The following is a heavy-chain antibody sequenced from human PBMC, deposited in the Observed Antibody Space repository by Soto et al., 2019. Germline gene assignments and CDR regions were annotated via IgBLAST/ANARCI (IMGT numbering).Heavy chain of an antibody. J-gene: IGHJ3*02. D-gene: IGHD2-21*01. CDR3: AKEVKYGHHNAFDI. CDR2: ISDSGTT. Sequence: GGSLSLSCAGSGFPFSNYAMRWVRQAPGKGLEWVSDISDSGTTYYADPVKGQFTISRDNSKNTVYLQMNSLRAEDTALYFCAKEVKYGHHNAFDIWGQGTMVTVSS. CDR1: GFPFSNYA. V-gene: IGHV3-23*01.